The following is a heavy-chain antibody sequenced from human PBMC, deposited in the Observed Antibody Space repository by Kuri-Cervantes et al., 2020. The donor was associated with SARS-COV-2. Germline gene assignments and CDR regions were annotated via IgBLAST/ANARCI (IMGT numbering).Heavy chain of an antibody. CDR2: IYYSGST. CDR1: GGSVSSGSYY. J-gene: IGHJ4*02. CDR3: AGGRIWFGSAFDY. Sequence: SETLSLTCTVSGGSVSSGSYYWSWIRQPPGKGLEWIGYIYYSGSTNYNPSLKSRVTISVDTSKNQFSLKLRSVTAADTAVYYCAGGRIWFGSAFDYWGQGTLVTVSS. V-gene: IGHV4-61*01. D-gene: IGHD3-10*01.